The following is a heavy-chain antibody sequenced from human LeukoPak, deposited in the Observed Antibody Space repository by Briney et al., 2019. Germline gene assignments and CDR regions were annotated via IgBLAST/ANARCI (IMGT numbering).Heavy chain of an antibody. CDR1: GFTFSSYA. CDR3: AKDFRSSGWYYVDY. CDR2: ISGSGGST. J-gene: IGHJ4*02. V-gene: IGHV3-23*01. Sequence: GGSLRLSCAASGFTFSSYAMSWVRQAPGKGLEWVSAISGSGGSTYYADSVKGRFTISRDNSKNTLYLQMNSLRAEHTAVYYCAKDFRSSGWYYVDYWGQGTLVTVSS. D-gene: IGHD6-19*01.